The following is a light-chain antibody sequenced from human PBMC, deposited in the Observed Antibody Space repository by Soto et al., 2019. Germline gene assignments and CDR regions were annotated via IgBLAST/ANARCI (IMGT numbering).Light chain of an antibody. Sequence: QSALTQPASVSGSPGQSITISCTGTSSDVGSYNYVSWYQQHPGKAPKLMIYDVSHRPSGVSNRLSGSKSGNTASLTISGLQAEDEADYYCSSYTSSSTLVFGGGTKLTVL. J-gene: IGLJ3*02. CDR1: SSDVGSYNY. CDR3: SSYTSSSTLV. V-gene: IGLV2-14*03. CDR2: DVS.